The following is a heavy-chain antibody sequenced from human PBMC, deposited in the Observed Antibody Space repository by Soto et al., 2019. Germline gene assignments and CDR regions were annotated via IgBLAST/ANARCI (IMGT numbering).Heavy chain of an antibody. CDR1: GGTFSSYA. V-gene: IGHV1-69*12. J-gene: IGHJ4*02. CDR2: IIPIFGTA. D-gene: IGHD5-12*01. Sequence: QVQLVQSGAEVKKPGSSVKVSCKASGGTFSSYAISWVRQAPGQGLEWMGGIIPIFGTANYAQKFQGRVTITADESTSTASMELSSLRSEDTAVYYCARDRGYSGSYYFDYWGQGTLVTVSS. CDR3: ARDRGYSGSYYFDY.